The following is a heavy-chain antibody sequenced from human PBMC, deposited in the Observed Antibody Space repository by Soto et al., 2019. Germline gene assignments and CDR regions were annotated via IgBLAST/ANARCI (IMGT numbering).Heavy chain of an antibody. CDR1: GGSISSYY. V-gene: IGHV4-59*01. D-gene: IGHD2-2*01. CDR2: IYYSGST. J-gene: IGHJ5*02. Sequence: SETLSLTCTVSGGSISSYYWSWIRQPPGKGLEWIGYIYYSGSTNYNPPLKSRVTISVDTSKNQFSLKLSSVTAADTAVYYCARDSINCSSTSCYVGWFDPWGQGTLVTVSS. CDR3: ARDSINCSSTSCYVGWFDP.